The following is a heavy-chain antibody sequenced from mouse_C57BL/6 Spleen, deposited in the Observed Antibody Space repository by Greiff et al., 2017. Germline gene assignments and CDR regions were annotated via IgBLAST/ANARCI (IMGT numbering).Heavy chain of an antibody. Sequence: QVQLQQPGAELVRPGTSVKLSCKASGYTFTSYWMHWVKQRPGQGLEWIGVIDPSDSYTNYNQKFKGKATLTVDTSSSTAYMQLSSLTSEDSAVYYCARSRVLLRYFDYWGQGTTLTVSS. D-gene: IGHD1-1*01. CDR3: ARSRVLLRYFDY. V-gene: IGHV1-59*01. CDR1: GYTFTSYW. J-gene: IGHJ2*01. CDR2: IDPSDSYT.